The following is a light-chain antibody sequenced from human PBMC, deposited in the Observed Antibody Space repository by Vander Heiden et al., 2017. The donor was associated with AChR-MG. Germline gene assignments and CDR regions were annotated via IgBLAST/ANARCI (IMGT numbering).Light chain of an antibody. CDR3: QSADSSGTWV. J-gene: IGLJ3*02. CDR2: KDS. Sequence: SYELTQPPSVSVSPGQTARITCSADALADQYAYWYQQKPGQAPVLVIYKDSERPSGIPERVSGSSSGTIVTLTISGVQAEDEADYDCQSADSSGTWVFGGGTKLTVL. V-gene: IGLV3-25*03. CDR1: ALADQY.